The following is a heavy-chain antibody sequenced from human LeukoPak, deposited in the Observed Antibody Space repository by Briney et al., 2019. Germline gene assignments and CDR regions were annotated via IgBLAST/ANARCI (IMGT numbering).Heavy chain of an antibody. CDR1: GYTFTSYG. D-gene: IGHD6-13*01. V-gene: IGHV1-18*01. J-gene: IGHJ5*02. CDR3: ARAGGGWAYQTPGWEQQLPTRNWFDP. Sequence: GASVKVSCKASGYTFTSYGISWVRQAPGQGLDWMGCINAHNGNTNYAQKVQGIVTMYTDTATSTAHMELRSLRSDDTAEYYCARAGGGWAYQTPGWEQQLPTRNWFDPWGQGTLVTVSS. CDR2: INAHNGNT.